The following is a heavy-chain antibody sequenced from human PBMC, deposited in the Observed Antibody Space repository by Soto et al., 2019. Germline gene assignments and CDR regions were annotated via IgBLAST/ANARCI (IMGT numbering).Heavy chain of an antibody. V-gene: IGHV5-51*01. CDR1: GYSSTSYW. CDR3: ARQKSYGDYAYYYYGMDV. J-gene: IGHJ6*02. D-gene: IGHD4-17*01. CDR2: IYPGDSDT. Sequence: GESLKISCKGSGYSSTSYWIGWVRQMPGKGLEWMGIIYPGDSDTRYSPSFQGQVTISADKSISTAYLQWSSLKASDTAMYYCARQKSYGDYAYYYYGMDVWGQGTTVTDSS.